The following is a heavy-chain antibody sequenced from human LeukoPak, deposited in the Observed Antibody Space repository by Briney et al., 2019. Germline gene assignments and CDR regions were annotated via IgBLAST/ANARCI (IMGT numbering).Heavy chain of an antibody. J-gene: IGHJ4*02. CDR3: ARDHSGSYVFYRGGYFDY. V-gene: IGHV4-38-2*02. CDR2: IYHSGST. D-gene: IGHD1-26*01. Sequence: SETLSLTCTVSGYSISSGYYWGWIRQPPGKGLEWIGSIYHSGSTYYNPSLKSRVTISVDTSKNQFPLKLSSVTAADTAVYYRARDHSGSYVFYRGGYFDYWGQGTLVTVSS. CDR1: GYSISSGYY.